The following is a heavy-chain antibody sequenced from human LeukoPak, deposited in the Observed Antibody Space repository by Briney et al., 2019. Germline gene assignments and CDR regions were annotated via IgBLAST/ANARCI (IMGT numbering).Heavy chain of an antibody. CDR3: ARDIPPYDFWSGYENYYGMDV. Sequence: SETLSLSCVVSGGSLSTHHWSWIRQSPGKGLEWIGYISDSGSTNYNPSLKSRVTISVDTSKNQFSLMLSSVTAADTAVYYCARDIPPYDFWSGYENYYGMDVWGQGTTVTVSS. D-gene: IGHD3-3*01. CDR1: GGSLSTHH. V-gene: IGHV4-59*11. CDR2: ISDSGST. J-gene: IGHJ6*02.